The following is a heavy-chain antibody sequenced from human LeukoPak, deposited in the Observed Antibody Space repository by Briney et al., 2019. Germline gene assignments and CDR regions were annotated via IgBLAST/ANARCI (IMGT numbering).Heavy chain of an antibody. J-gene: IGHJ3*02. CDR2: FDPEDGET. V-gene: IGHV1-24*01. Sequence: ASVKVSCKVSGYTLTELSMHWVRQAPGKGLEWMGGFDPEDGETIYAQKFQGRVTMTEDTSTDTAYMELSSLRSEDTAMYYCATAGIVVITNPPLLGAFDIWGQGTMVTVSS. CDR1: GYTLTELS. CDR3: ATAGIVVITNPPLLGAFDI. D-gene: IGHD3-22*01.